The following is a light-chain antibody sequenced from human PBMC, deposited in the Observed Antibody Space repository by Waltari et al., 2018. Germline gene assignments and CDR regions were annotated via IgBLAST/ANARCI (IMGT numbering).Light chain of an antibody. CDR1: RSVSSNF. J-gene: IGKJ1*01. Sequence: VLTQSPGTLLLSPGERATLSCRASRSVSSNFLAWYTQKPGQAPRLLIYDGSTRAAGIPDRFSDSGSGTDFTLTISRLEPEDFAVYYCQQYSASSWTFGQGTKVQIK. V-gene: IGKV3-20*01. CDR2: DGS. CDR3: QQYSASSWT.